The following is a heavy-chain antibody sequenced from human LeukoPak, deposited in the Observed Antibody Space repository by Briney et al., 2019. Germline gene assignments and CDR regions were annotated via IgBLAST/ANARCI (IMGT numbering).Heavy chain of an antibody. CDR3: VRQMVGASFDY. CDR2: IKQDGSET. Sequence: GGSLRLSCAASGFTLSNYWMSWVRQAPGKGLEWVANIKQDGSETYYVDSVRGRFTFSRDNAENSVYLQMNSLRAEDTAVYYCVRQMVGASFDYWGQGTPVTVSS. J-gene: IGHJ4*02. D-gene: IGHD1-26*01. V-gene: IGHV3-7*01. CDR1: GFTLSNYW.